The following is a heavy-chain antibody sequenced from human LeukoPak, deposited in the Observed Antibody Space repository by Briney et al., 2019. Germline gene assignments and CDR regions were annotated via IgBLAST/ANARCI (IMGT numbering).Heavy chain of an antibody. CDR3: ARGAPGIAAAGDY. D-gene: IGHD6-13*01. V-gene: IGHV1-69*01. J-gene: IGHJ4*02. Sequence: SVKVSCKASGGTFSSYAISWVRQAPGQGLEWMGGIIPIFGTANYAQKFQGRVTITADESTSTAYMERSSLRSEDTAVYYCARGAPGIAAAGDYWGQGTLVTVSS. CDR2: IIPIFGTA. CDR1: GGTFSSYA.